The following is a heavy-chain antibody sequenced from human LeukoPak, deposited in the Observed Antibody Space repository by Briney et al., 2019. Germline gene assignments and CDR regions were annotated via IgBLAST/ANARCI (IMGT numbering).Heavy chain of an antibody. CDR1: GFTFSNAG. CDR3: TTEFKELGSFFYFYYMDV. J-gene: IGHJ6*03. Sequence: GGSLRLSCTASGFTFSNAGMNWVRQAPGEGLEWVGRIKTKSEGGTTDYAVTAKGRFTISRDDSKNALFLQMDSLKSDDTAMYYCTTEFKELGSFFYFYYMDVWGTGTTVTISS. D-gene: IGHD3-10*01. V-gene: IGHV3-15*01. CDR2: IKTKSEGGTT.